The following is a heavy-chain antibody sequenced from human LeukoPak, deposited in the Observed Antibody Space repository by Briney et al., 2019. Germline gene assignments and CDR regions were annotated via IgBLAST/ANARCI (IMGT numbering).Heavy chain of an antibody. CDR3: ARGRGVRGVTDFDY. J-gene: IGHJ4*02. D-gene: IGHD3-10*01. CDR2: MNPNSGNT. V-gene: IGHV1-8*01. CDR1: GYTFTSYD. Sequence: ASVKVSCKASGYTFTSYDINWVRQATGQGLEWMGWMNPNSGNTGYAQKFQGRVTMTRNTSISTAYMELSSLRSEDTAVYYCARGRGVRGVTDFDYWGQGALATVSS.